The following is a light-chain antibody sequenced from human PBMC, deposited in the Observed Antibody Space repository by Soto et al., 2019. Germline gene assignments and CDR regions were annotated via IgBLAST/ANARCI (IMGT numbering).Light chain of an antibody. CDR2: KAS. J-gene: IGKJ5*01. Sequence: DIKMTQSPSTLSASVGDRVTITCRASQSISSWLAWYQQKPGKAPKLLIYKASSLESGVPSRFSGSGSGTECTLAISSMQPDGFANYYCHHYTSYAITFGQGTRLEIK. CDR3: HHYTSYAIT. V-gene: IGKV1-5*03. CDR1: QSISSW.